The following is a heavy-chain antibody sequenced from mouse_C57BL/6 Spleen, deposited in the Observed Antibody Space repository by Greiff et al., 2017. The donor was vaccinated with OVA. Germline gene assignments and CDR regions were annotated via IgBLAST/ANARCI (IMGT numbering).Heavy chain of an antibody. D-gene: IGHD2-4*01. V-gene: IGHV2-2*01. Sequence: QVQLKESGPGLVQPSQSLSITCTASGFSLTSYGVHWVRQSPGKGLEWLGVIWRGGSTDYNAAFISRLSISKDNSKSQVFFKMNSLQADDTAIYYCARPYYDYDGFAYWGQGTLVTVSA. CDR1: GFSLTSYG. CDR3: ARPYYDYDGFAY. J-gene: IGHJ3*01. CDR2: IWRGGST.